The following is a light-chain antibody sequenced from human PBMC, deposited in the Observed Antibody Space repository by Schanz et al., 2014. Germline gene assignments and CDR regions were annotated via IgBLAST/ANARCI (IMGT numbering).Light chain of an antibody. J-gene: IGKJ1*01. CDR3: QQPGTLPPT. CDR2: GAS. V-gene: IGKV3-20*01. CDR1: QGVSSSY. Sequence: EIVMTQSPDTLSVSPGERATLSCRASQGVSSSYLAWYQQKPGQAPRLLIYGASSRATGIPDRFSGSGSGTDFTLTISRLEPEDFAVYYCQQPGTLPPTFGQGTKVEIK.